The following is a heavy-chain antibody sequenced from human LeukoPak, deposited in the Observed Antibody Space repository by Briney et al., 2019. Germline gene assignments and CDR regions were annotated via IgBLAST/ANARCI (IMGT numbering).Heavy chain of an antibody. J-gene: IGHJ6*02. D-gene: IGHD6-6*01. CDR3: ARDFKYSSSSPGGYGMDV. V-gene: IGHV4-31*03. CDR1: GGSISSGGYY. Sequence: PSQTLSLTCTVSGGSISSGGYYWSWIRQHPGKGLEWIGYIYYSGSTYYNPSLKSRVTISVDTSKNQCSLKLSSVTAADTAVYYCARDFKYSSSSPGGYGMDVWGQGTTVTVSS. CDR2: IYYSGST.